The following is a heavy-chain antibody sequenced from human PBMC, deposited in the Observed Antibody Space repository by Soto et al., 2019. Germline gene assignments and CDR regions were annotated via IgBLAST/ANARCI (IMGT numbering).Heavy chain of an antibody. CDR2: IVVGSGNT. CDR3: AAVPRGYSYGHDAFDI. V-gene: IGHV1-58*01. J-gene: IGHJ3*02. Sequence: ASVKVSCKASGGTFSSSAVQWVRQARGQRLEWIGWIVVGSGNTNYAQKFQERVTITRDMSTSTAYMELSSLRSEDTAVYYCAAVPRGYSYGHDAFDIWGQGTMVTVSS. D-gene: IGHD5-18*01. CDR1: GGTFSSSA.